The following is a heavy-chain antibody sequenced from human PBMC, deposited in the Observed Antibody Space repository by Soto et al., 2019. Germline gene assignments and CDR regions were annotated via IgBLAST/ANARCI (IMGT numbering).Heavy chain of an antibody. CDR3: ARSRYDSSGYSLYFDY. V-gene: IGHV3-48*03. CDR1: GFTFSNYD. Sequence: GGSLRLSCTASGFTFSNYDMNWVRQAPGKGLEWVSYITSSGINRYYADSVKGRFTISRDNAKNSLYLQMSSLRPEDTAVYYCARSRYDSSGYSLYFDYWGQGAVVTVSS. D-gene: IGHD3-22*01. J-gene: IGHJ4*02. CDR2: ITSSGINR.